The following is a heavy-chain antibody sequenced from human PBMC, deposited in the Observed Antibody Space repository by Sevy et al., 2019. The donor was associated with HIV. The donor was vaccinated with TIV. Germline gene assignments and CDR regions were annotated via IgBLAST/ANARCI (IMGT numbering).Heavy chain of an antibody. CDR2: LSHDGSHK. D-gene: IGHD6-19*01. Sequence: GGSLRLSCAASGFSFSTLGMHWVRQAPGKGLEWVAVLSHDGSHKFYADSVKGRFTISRDNSKNTLYLQMNSLRAEDTAVYYCARDWLATWFFDLWGRGTLVTVSS. CDR3: ARDWLATWFFDL. V-gene: IGHV3-30*03. CDR1: GFSFSTLG. J-gene: IGHJ2*01.